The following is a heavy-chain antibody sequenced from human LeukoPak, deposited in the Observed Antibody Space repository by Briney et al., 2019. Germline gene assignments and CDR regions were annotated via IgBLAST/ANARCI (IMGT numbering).Heavy chain of an antibody. Sequence: GGSLRLSCGASGFTFDDYWMSWVRQAPGQGLEWVANINQDGSEKYYLDSAKGRFTISRDNARNSLYLQMNSLRVEDTAVYYCARHVVAVGFDYWGQGTLVTVSS. D-gene: IGHD3-22*01. CDR1: GFTFDDYW. CDR3: ARHVVAVGFDY. CDR2: INQDGSEK. J-gene: IGHJ4*02. V-gene: IGHV3-7*01.